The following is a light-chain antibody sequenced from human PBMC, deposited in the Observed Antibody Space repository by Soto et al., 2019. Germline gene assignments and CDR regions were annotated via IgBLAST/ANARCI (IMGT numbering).Light chain of an antibody. CDR3: QQRSNWPIT. CDR1: QSVSSY. Sequence: EIILIPNPATRSLSPGEKATLSCRASQSVSSYLAWYQQKPGQAPRLLIYDASNRATGIPARFSGSGSGTDFTLTISSLEPEDFAVYYCQQRSNWPITFGQGTRLEIK. V-gene: IGKV3-11*01. J-gene: IGKJ5*01. CDR2: DAS.